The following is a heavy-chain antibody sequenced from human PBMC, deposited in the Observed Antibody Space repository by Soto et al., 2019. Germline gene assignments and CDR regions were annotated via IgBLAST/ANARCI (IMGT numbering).Heavy chain of an antibody. J-gene: IGHJ6*02. CDR2: MNPNSGNT. V-gene: IGHV1-8*01. D-gene: IGHD3-10*01. Sequence: ASVKVSCKASGYTFTSYDINWVRQATGQGLEWMGWMNPNSGNTGYAQKFQGRVTMTRNTSISTAYMELSSLRSEDTAVYYCARGMSVSGSYSSYYYDGMDVWGQGTTVTVSS. CDR1: GYTFTSYD. CDR3: ARGMSVSGSYSSYYYDGMDV.